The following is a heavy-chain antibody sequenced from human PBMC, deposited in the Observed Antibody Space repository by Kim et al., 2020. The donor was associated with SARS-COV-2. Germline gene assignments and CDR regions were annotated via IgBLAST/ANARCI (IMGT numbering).Heavy chain of an antibody. CDR3: TRGYFGVDY. J-gene: IGHJ4*02. V-gene: IGHV3-23*01. CDR2: GGT. Sequence: GGTYYADSVRGRFTITRDNSQDTLYLQMDNLGADDTASYYCTRGYFGVDYWGQGTLVTVSS. D-gene: IGHD2-21*01.